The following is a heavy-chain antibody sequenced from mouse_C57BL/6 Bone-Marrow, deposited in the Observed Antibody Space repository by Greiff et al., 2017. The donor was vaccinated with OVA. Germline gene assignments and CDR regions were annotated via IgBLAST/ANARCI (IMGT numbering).Heavy chain of an antibody. V-gene: IGHV1-81*01. Sequence: LVESGAELARPGASVKLSCKASGYTFTSYGISWVKQRTGQGLEWIGEIYPRSGNTYYKEKFKGKATLTADKSSSTAYMELRSLTSEDSAVYFCARSRGYGYPPFDYWGQGTTLTVSS. CDR2: IYPRSGNT. D-gene: IGHD2-2*01. CDR1: GYTFTSYG. CDR3: ARSRGYGYPPFDY. J-gene: IGHJ2*01.